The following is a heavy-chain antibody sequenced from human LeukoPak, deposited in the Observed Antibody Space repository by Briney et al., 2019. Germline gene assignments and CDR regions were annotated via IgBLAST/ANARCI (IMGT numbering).Heavy chain of an antibody. D-gene: IGHD2-2*01. CDR3: ARDCRGRCSSTSSYYYYGMDV. Sequence: PGGSLRLSCAASGFTFSSYDMHWVRQAPGKGLEWVAVIWYDGSNKYYADSVKGRFTISRDNSKNTLYLQMNSLRAEDTAVYYCARDCRGRCSSTSSYYYYGMDVWGQGTTVTVSS. CDR1: GFTFSSYD. CDR2: IWYDGSNK. V-gene: IGHV3-33*01. J-gene: IGHJ6*02.